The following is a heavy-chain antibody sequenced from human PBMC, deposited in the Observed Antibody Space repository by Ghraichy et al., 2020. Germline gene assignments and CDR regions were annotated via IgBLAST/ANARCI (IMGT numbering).Heavy chain of an antibody. J-gene: IGHJ6*02. CDR2: INHSGST. CDR3: ARNTYYYYGMDV. CDR1: GGSFSGYY. D-gene: IGHD2/OR15-2a*01. V-gene: IGHV4-34*01. Sequence: ESLNISCAVYGGSFSGYYWSWIRQPPGKGLEWIGEINHSGSTNYNPSLKSRVTISVDTSKNQFSLKLSSVTAADTAVYYCARNTYYYYGMDVWGQGTTVTVSS.